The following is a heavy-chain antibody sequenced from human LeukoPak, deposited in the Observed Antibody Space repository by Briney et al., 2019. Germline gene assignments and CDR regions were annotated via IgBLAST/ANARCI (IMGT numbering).Heavy chain of an antibody. CDR2: INSDGINT. CDR3: ARERRYNWNDGRKGGFDY. Sequence: PGGSLRLSCAASGFTFSNYWMHWVRQAPGKGLVWVSRINSDGINTSYADSVKGRFTISRDNAKNTLNLQMNSLRAEDTAVYYCARERRYNWNDGRKGGFDYWGQGTLVTVSS. J-gene: IGHJ4*02. CDR1: GFTFSNYW. D-gene: IGHD1-1*01. V-gene: IGHV3-74*01.